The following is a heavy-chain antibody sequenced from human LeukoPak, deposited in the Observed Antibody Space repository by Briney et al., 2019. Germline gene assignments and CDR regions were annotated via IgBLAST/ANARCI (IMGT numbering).Heavy chain of an antibody. CDR1: GGSISSSSYS. CDR2: IYYSGST. D-gene: IGHD6-19*01. CDR3: ARLTPVAGNAFDI. J-gene: IGHJ3*02. V-gene: IGHV4-39*01. Sequence: SETLSLTCTVSGGSISSSSYSWGWIRPPPGKGLAWRGSIYYSGSTYYNPSLKSRVTISVDTSRNQFSLKLSSVTAADTALYYCARLTPVAGNAFDIWGQGTMVTVSS.